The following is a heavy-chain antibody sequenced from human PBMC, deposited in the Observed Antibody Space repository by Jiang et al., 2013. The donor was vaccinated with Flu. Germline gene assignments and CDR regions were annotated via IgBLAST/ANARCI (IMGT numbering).Heavy chain of an antibody. V-gene: IGHV3-33*06. J-gene: IGHJ4*02. Sequence: RLSCAASGFTFSSYGMHWVRQAPGKGLEWVAVIWYDGSNKYYADSVKGRFTISRDNSKNTLYLQMNSLRAEDTAVYYCAKGYSYGPLDYWGQGTLVTVSS. CDR3: AKGYSYGPLDY. D-gene: IGHD5-18*01. CDR2: IWYDGSNK. CDR1: GFTFSSYG.